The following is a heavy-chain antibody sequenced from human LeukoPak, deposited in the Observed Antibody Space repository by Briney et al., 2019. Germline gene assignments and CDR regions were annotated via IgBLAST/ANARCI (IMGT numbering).Heavy chain of an antibody. D-gene: IGHD2-21*02. Sequence: GGSPRLSCAASGFTFSNYWIHWVRQAPGQGLVWVSRINSDGSDTNYADSVKGRFTISRDNAKNTLYLQMNSLRAEDTAVYYCARGGMVTKMPDSWGQGTLVTVSS. CDR3: ARGGMVTKMPDS. CDR1: GFTFSNYW. CDR2: INSDGSDT. V-gene: IGHV3-74*01. J-gene: IGHJ4*02.